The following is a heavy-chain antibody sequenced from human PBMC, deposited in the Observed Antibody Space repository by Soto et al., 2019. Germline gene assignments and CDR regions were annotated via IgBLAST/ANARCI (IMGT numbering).Heavy chain of an antibody. CDR1: VFTFGSHG. CDR2: ISYDETNE. J-gene: IGHJ6*02. D-gene: IGHD6-6*01. Sequence: GGSLRLSCLASVFTFGSHGMHWVRQAPGKGLEWVAVISYDETNEHYVDSVKGRFTISRDNSKSILYLQMNRLRPEDTAVYKCAKDLRTTISEYGMDGCGQGTTVTVSS. CDR3: AKDLRTTISEYGMDG. V-gene: IGHV3-30*18.